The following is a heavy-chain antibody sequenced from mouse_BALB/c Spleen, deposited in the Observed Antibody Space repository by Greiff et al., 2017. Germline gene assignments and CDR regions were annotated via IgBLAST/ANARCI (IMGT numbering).Heavy chain of an antibody. CDR3: TRRWGAY. J-gene: IGHJ3*01. CDR1: GYTFTDYE. D-gene: IGHD2-3*01. Sequence: QVQLKQSGAELVRPGASVTLSCKASGYTFTDYEMHWVKQTPVHGLEWIGAIDPETGGTAYNQKFKGKATLTADKSSSTAYMELRSLTSEDSAVYYCTRRWGAYWGQGTLVTVSA. CDR2: IDPETGGT. V-gene: IGHV1-15*01.